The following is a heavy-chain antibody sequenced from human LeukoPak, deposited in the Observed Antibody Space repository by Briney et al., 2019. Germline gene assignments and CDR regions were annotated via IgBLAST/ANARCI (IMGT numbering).Heavy chain of an antibody. D-gene: IGHD3-9*01. Sequence: PGGSLRLSCAASGFTFSSYAMSWVRQAPGKGLEWVSGSGSGGSTYYADSVKGRFTISRDNAKNSLYLQMNSLRAEDTAVYYCARDVKEGIRYFDWGSPFDYWGQGTLVTVSS. CDR3: ARDVKEGIRYFDWGSPFDY. CDR1: GFTFSSYA. V-gene: IGHV3-23*01. CDR2: SGSGGST. J-gene: IGHJ4*02.